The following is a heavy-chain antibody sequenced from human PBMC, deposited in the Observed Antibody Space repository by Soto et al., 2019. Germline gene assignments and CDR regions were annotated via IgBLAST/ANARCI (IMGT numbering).Heavy chain of an antibody. V-gene: IGHV3-48*02. D-gene: IGHD5-18*01. CDR1: GFTFSSYS. CDR2: ISSGSNTI. Sequence: EVQLVESGGGLVQPGGSLRLSCAVSGFTFSSYSMNWVRQTPGKGLEWVSYISSGSNTIYYADSVKGPFTISRDNGKNSVYLQMNRLRDEVTAIYYFATVGYSSPFDCWGQGTLLTDSS. J-gene: IGHJ4*02. CDR3: ATVGYSSPFDC.